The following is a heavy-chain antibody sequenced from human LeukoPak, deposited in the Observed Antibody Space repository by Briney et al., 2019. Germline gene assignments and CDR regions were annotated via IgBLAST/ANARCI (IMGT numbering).Heavy chain of an antibody. CDR3: ARDDFAGGSSGYIDY. D-gene: IGHD3-22*01. J-gene: IGHJ4*02. CDR1: GFIFSNYG. CDR2: IWFDGSNQ. V-gene: IGHV3-33*01. Sequence: GGSLRLSCAASGFIFSNYGMHWVRQAPGKGLVWVAAIWFDGSNQYHADAVKGRFTISRDNSKHTLYLQMSSLRAEDTALYYCARDDFAGGSSGYIDYWGQGTLVTVSS.